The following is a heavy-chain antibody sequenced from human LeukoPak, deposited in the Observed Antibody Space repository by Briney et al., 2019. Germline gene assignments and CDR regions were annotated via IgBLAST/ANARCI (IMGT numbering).Heavy chain of an antibody. Sequence: SQTLSLTCTVSGGSVSSGGYCWSWIRQHPGTGLKWIGYIYYSGSTYYNPSLKSRVTISVDTSKNQFSLKLSSVTAADTAVYYCATNSGYDPRWYYWGQGTLVTVSS. CDR3: ATNSGYDPRWYY. CDR2: IYYSGST. J-gene: IGHJ4*02. CDR1: GGSVSSGGYC. D-gene: IGHD5-12*01. V-gene: IGHV4-31*03.